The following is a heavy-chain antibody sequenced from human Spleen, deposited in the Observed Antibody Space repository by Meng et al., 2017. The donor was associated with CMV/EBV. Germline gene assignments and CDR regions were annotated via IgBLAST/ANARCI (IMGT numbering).Heavy chain of an antibody. CDR3: ARPSIAAAGDFDY. V-gene: IGHV5-51*01. CDR2: IYPGDSDT. D-gene: IGHD6-13*01. CDR1: GYSFTSYW. Sequence: GGSLRLSCKGSGYSFTSYWIGWVRQMPGKGLEWMGIIYPGDSDTRYSPSFQGQVTISADKSISTAYLQWSSLKASDTAMYYCARPSIAAAGDFDYWGQGTLVTSPQ. J-gene: IGHJ4*02.